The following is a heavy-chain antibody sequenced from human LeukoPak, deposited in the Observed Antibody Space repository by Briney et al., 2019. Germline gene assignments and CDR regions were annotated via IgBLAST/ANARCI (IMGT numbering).Heavy chain of an antibody. Sequence: SETLSLTCTVSSGSITNYYWSWIRQPPGKGLEWIGSIYYSGSTYYNPSLKSRVTISVDTSKNQFSLKLSSVTAADTAVYYCARGTAYCGGDCYWWFDPWGQGTLVTVSS. CDR2: IYYSGST. J-gene: IGHJ5*02. CDR1: SGSITNYY. D-gene: IGHD2-21*02. V-gene: IGHV4-59*12. CDR3: ARGTAYCGGDCYWWFDP.